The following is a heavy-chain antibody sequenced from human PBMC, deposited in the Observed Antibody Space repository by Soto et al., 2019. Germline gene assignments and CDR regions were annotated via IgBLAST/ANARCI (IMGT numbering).Heavy chain of an antibody. D-gene: IGHD2-8*02. J-gene: IGHJ4*02. CDR2: ISYDGSNK. CDR3: ASPPRVL. Sequence: QVQLVESGGGVVQPGRSLRLSCAASGFTFSSYAMHWVRQAPGKGLEWVAVISYDGSNKYYADSVKGRFTISRDNSKNTLYLQMNSLRAEDTAVYYCASPPRVLWGQGTLVTVSS. V-gene: IGHV3-30-3*01. CDR1: GFTFSSYA.